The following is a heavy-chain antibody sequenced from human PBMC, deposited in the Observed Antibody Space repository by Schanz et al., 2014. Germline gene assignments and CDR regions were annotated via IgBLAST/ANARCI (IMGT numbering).Heavy chain of an antibody. J-gene: IGHJ4*02. D-gene: IGHD4-4*01. CDR3: ARGHDYSPVEY. Sequence: QVQLQESGPRLVKPSQTLSLTCTVAGGSIKRGDTYWNWIRQQPGKGLEWIGYIYSGSSYFNPSLKSRVTITGDASKNQFYLTLSSVTVADTAVYYCARGHDYSPVEYWGQGVLVSVSS. CDR1: GGSIKRGDTY. V-gene: IGHV4-31*03. CDR2: IYSGSS.